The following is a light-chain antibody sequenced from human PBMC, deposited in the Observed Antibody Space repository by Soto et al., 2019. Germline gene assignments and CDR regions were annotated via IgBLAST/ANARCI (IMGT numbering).Light chain of an antibody. CDR2: AAS. CDR3: QQGYGDPLT. CDR1: QSISNH. J-gene: IGKJ4*01. Sequence: DIQMTQSPSSLSASIGDRVTLTCRASQSISNHLNWYQHRQGKAPELVIYAASKLPSGVPSRFSCRGFWTEFFLTIDSLQPEDVATYYCQQGYGDPLTFGGGTKVE. V-gene: IGKV1-39*01.